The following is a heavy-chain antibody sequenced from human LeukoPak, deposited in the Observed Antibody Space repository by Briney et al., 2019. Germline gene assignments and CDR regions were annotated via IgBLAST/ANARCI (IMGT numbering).Heavy chain of an antibody. V-gene: IGHV3-11*04. CDR2: ISSSGSTI. CDR3: AIDYYDSSGYDY. Sequence: GGSLRLSCAASGFTFSDYYMSWIRQAPGKGLEWVSYISSSGSTIYYADPVKGRFTISRDNAKNSLYLQMNSLRAEDTAVYYCAIDYYDSSGYDYWGQGTLVTVSS. CDR1: GFTFSDYY. J-gene: IGHJ4*02. D-gene: IGHD3-22*01.